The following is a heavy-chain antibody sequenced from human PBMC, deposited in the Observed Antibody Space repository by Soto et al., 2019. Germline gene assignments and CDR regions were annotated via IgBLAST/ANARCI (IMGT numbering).Heavy chain of an antibody. CDR3: ASDNVFWSGYYIGDHYYYGMDV. J-gene: IGHJ6*02. D-gene: IGHD3-3*01. CDR2: ISAYNGNT. Sequence: GASVKVSCKASGYTFTSYGISWVRQAPGQGLERMGWISAYNGNTNYAQKLQGRVTMTTDTSTSTAYMELRSLRSDDTAVYYCASDNVFWSGYYIGDHYYYGMDVWGQGTTVTVSS. CDR1: GYTFTSYG. V-gene: IGHV1-18*01.